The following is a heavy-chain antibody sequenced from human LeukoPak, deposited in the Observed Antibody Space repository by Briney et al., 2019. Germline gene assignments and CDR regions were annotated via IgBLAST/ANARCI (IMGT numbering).Heavy chain of an antibody. D-gene: IGHD4-23*01. V-gene: IGHV4-4*09. CDR1: GGSISSYY. Sequence: SETLSLTCTVSGGSISSYYWSWIRQPPGKGLEWIGYIYHSGSTDYNPSLKSRVTISVDTSKSQFSLKLTSVTAADTAVYYCATLTTVVPAYYFDYWGQGTLVTVSS. CDR3: ATLTTVVPAYYFDY. J-gene: IGHJ4*02. CDR2: IYHSGST.